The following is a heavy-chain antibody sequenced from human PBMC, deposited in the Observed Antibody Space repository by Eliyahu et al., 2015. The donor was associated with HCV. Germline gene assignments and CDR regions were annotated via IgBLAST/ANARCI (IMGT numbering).Heavy chain of an antibody. J-gene: IGHJ6*02. V-gene: IGHV1-3*04. CDR1: GYTFINYP. D-gene: IGHD3-10*02. CDR2: INTDNGNT. Sequence: QVHLVQSGAEVRKPGASVKFSCKAXGYTFINYPIQWVRQAPGQRPEWMGWINTDNGNTKYSQKFQGRVTITRDTFANTVYMDLTSLRSEDTAVYFCAREGVLFSLDVWGQGTTVTVSS. CDR3: AREGVLFSLDV.